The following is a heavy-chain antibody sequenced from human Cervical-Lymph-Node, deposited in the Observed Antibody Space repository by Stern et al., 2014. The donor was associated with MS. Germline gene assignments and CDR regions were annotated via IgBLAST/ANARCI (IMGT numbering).Heavy chain of an antibody. J-gene: IGHJ6*02. V-gene: IGHV3-30*18. CDR3: AKDHLRIAAAGMYYYGMDV. CDR1: GFTFSSYG. CDR2: ISYDGSNK. Sequence: QVQLVESGGGVVQPGRSLRLSCAASGFTFSSYGMHWVRQAPGKGLEWVAVISYDGSNKYYADSVKGRFTISIDNSKNTLYLQMNSLRAEGTAVYYCAKDHLRIAAAGMYYYGMDVWGQGTTVTVSS. D-gene: IGHD6-13*01.